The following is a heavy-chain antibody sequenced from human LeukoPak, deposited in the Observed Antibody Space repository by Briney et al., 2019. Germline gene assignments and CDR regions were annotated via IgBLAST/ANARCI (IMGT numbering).Heavy chain of an antibody. CDR3: ARDPWGSSSY. D-gene: IGHD6-6*01. V-gene: IGHV3-33*01. Sequence: GGSLRLSCAASGFIFRNYAMHWVRQAPGKGLEWVAVIWYDASNEYYADSVKGRFTISRDNAKNSLYLQMNSLRAEDTAVYYCARDPWGSSSYWGQGILVTVSS. J-gene: IGHJ4*02. CDR2: IWYDASNE. CDR1: GFIFRNYA.